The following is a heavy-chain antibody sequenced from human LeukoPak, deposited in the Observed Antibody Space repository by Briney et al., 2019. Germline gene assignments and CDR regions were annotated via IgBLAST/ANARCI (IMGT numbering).Heavy chain of an antibody. CDR2: INHSGSS. CDR3: ARGGISESRRYYSSSHFYFDY. D-gene: IGHD3-22*01. V-gene: IGHV4-34*01. J-gene: IGHJ4*02. Sequence: TSETLSLTCAVSGVSLTDDYWSWIRQPPGQGLEWIGDINHSGSSNYKPSLKSRVTLSLDRSKNQFYLNLSSVTAADSAVYYCARGGISESRRYYSSSHFYFDYWGQGALVTVSS. CDR1: GVSLTDDY.